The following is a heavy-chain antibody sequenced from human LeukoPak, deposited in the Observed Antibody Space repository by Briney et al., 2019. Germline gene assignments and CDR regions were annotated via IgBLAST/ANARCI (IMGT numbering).Heavy chain of an antibody. CDR3: ARPFYYDSNGGEGMDV. J-gene: IGHJ6*02. D-gene: IGHD3-22*01. Sequence: GGSQRLSCAASGFTFTRFNMNWVRQAPGKGLELVSSISTSGTYIYYADSVKGRFTISRDNAKNSLYLQMYSLRAEDTAVYYCARPFYYDSNGGEGMDVWGQGTTVTVSS. CDR1: GFTFTRFN. V-gene: IGHV3-21*06. CDR2: ISTSGTYI.